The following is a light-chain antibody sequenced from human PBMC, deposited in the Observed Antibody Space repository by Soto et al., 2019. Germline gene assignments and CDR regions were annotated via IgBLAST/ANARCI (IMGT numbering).Light chain of an antibody. CDR2: WAS. J-gene: IGKJ1*01. CDR1: QSVLHSSNNKNY. CDR3: QQYYSSPWT. V-gene: IGKV4-1*01. Sequence: DIVMTQSPDSLAVSLGERATINCKSSQSVLHSSNNKNYLAWYQQKPGLPPKLLIYWASTRQSGVPDRFSGSGSVTDFTLTIASLQAEDVAVYYCQQYYSSPWTFGQGTKVEIK.